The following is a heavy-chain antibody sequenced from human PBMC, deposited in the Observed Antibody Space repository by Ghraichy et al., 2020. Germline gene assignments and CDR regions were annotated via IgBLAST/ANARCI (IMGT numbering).Heavy chain of an antibody. J-gene: IGHJ6*02. V-gene: IGHV6-1*01. CDR2: TYYSSRWYI. CDR3: ARDSFSSSKSRMDV. Sequence: SQTLSLTCAISGDSVSSKSAAWNWIRQSPSRGLEWLGRTYYSSRWYIDYAVSVKSRINISPDTSKNQFSLQLNSVTPEDTAVYYCARDSFSSSKSRMDVWGQGTTVTVSS. CDR1: GDSVSSKSAA. D-gene: IGHD6-13*01.